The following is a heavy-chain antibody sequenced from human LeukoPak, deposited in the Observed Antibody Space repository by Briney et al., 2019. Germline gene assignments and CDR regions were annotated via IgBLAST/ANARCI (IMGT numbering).Heavy chain of an antibody. CDR1: GGSISSYY. CDR2: IYYSGST. J-gene: IGHJ4*02. Sequence: PSETLSLTCTVSGGSISSYYWSWIRQPPGKGLEWIGYIYYSGSTNYNPSLKSRVTMSVDTSKNQFSLKLTSVTAADTAVYYCARAIRRDDFWSAYYSPYFDYWGQGTLVTVSS. D-gene: IGHD3-3*01. CDR3: ARAIRRDDFWSAYYSPYFDY. V-gene: IGHV4-59*01.